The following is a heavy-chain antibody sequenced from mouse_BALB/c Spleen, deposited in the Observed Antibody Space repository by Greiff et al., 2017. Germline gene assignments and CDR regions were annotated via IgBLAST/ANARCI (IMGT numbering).Heavy chain of an antibody. V-gene: IGHV1-52*01. Sequence: QVQLQQPGAELVRPGASVKLSCTASGYTFTSYWMNWVKQRPEQGLEWIGRIDPYDSETHYNQKFKDKAILTVDKSSSTAYMQLSSLTSEDSAVIDGARSDGNYEWCGMDYWGQGTPVTVSA. CDR1: GYTFTSYW. J-gene: IGHJ3*01. CDR2: IDPYDSET. D-gene: IGHD2-1*01. CDR3: ARSDGNYEWCGMDY.